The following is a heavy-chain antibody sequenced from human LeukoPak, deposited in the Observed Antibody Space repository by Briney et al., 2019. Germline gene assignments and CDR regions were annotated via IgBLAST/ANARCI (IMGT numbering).Heavy chain of an antibody. V-gene: IGHV3-23*01. CDR1: GFTFSSYA. J-gene: IGHJ4*02. Sequence: PGGSLRLSCAASGFTFSSYAMSWVRQAPGKGLEWVSAISGSGGSTYYADSVKGRFTISRDNAKNSLYLQINSLRAEDTAVYYCARASGSYYLDYWGQGTLVTVSS. CDR2: ISGSGGST. CDR3: ARASGSYYLDY. D-gene: IGHD1-26*01.